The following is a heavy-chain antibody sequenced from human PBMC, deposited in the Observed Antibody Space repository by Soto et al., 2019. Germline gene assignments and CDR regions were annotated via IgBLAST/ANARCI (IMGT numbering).Heavy chain of an antibody. CDR1: GGTFRTNA. Sequence: ASVKVSCKASGGTFRTNAFSWVRQAPGQGLEWMGIINPNGGATSYAQNFQGRVTMTGDTSTSTVYMELSSLRSEDTAMYYCARALTEFDYWGPGTLVTVSS. D-gene: IGHD7-27*01. J-gene: IGHJ4*02. V-gene: IGHV1-46*01. CDR2: INPNGGAT. CDR3: ARALTEFDY.